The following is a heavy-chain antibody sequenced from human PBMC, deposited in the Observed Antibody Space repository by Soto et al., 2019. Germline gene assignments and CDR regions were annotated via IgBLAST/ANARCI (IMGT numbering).Heavy chain of an antibody. D-gene: IGHD5-12*01. J-gene: IGHJ6*03. V-gene: IGHV1-46*03. CDR1: GYTFTSYY. CDR3: ARAGVATRGYYYYYYYMDV. CDR2: INPSGGST. Sequence: ASVKVSCKASGYTFTSYYMHWVRQAPGQGLEWMGIINPSGGSTSYAQKFQGRVTMTRDTSTSTVYMELSSLRSEDTAVYYCARAGVATRGYYYYYYYMDVWGKGTTVTVSS.